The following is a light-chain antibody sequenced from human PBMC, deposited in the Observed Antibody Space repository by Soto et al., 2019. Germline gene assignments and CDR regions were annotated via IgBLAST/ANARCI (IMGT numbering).Light chain of an antibody. J-gene: IGKJ1*01. CDR3: QQYNNWPPWT. V-gene: IGKV3-15*01. CDR1: QSVSNN. CDR2: DAS. Sequence: ILMTQSPATLSVSPGERATLSCRASQSVSNNLAWYQQKPDQAPRLLIYDASTRATGIPARFSGSGSGTEFTLTISGLQSEDFAVYYCQQYNNWPPWTVGQGTKVEIK.